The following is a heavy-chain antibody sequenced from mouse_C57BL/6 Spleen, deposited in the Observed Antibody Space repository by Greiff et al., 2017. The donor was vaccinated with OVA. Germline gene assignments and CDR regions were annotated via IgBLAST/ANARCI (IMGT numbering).Heavy chain of an antibody. CDR2: INPSSGYT. J-gene: IGHJ1*03. D-gene: IGHD2-3*01. V-gene: IGHV1-7*01. CDR1: GYTFTSYW. CDR3: ARSGYDADWYFDV. Sequence: QVQLKESGAELAKPGASVKLSCKASGYTFTSYWMHWVKQRPGQGLEWIGYINPSSGYTKYNQKFKDKATLTADKSSSTAYMQLSSLTYEDSAVYYCARSGYDADWYFDVWGTGTTVTVSS.